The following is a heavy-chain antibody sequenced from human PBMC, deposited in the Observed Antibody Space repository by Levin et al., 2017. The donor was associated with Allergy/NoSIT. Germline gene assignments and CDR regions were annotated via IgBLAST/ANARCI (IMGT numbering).Heavy chain of an antibody. V-gene: IGHV3-23*01. CDR2: ISGSGGST. CDR1: GFTFSSYA. J-gene: IGHJ3*02. D-gene: IGHD6-13*01. CDR3: AKGRGNSWYEGDAFDI. Sequence: GGSLRLSCAASGFTFSSYAMSWVRQAPGKGLEWVSAISGSGGSTYYADSVKGRFTISRDNSKNTLYLQMNSLRAEDTAVYYCAKGRGNSWYEGDAFDIWGQGTMVTVSS.